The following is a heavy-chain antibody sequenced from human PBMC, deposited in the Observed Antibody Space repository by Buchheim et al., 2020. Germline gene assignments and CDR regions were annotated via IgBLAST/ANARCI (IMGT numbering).Heavy chain of an antibody. J-gene: IGHJ5*02. Sequence: EFQLLDSGGGLVQPGGSLRLSCEASGFTFSNTDMSWVRQTPGRGLEWVSTISGDSENTYYADSVRGRFTISRDNSKTTVYLQLSSLRAADTALYYCAKNSGWFNTWGQGTL. CDR2: ISGDSENT. D-gene: IGHD1-26*01. V-gene: IGHV3-23*01. CDR1: GFTFSNTD. CDR3: AKNSGWFNT.